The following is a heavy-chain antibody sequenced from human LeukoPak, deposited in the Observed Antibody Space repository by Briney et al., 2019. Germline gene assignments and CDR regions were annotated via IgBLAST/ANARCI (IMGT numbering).Heavy chain of an antibody. V-gene: IGHV3-21*01. Sequence: GGSLRLSCAASGFTFSGYYMSWIRQAPGTGLEWVSSISSSSSYIYYADSVKGRFTISRDNAKNSLYLQMNSLRAEDTAVYYCASRYCSGGSCYRDYYYYGMDVWGKGTTVTVSS. J-gene: IGHJ6*04. CDR1: GFTFSGYY. CDR2: ISSSSSYI. CDR3: ASRYCSGGSCYRDYYYYGMDV. D-gene: IGHD2-15*01.